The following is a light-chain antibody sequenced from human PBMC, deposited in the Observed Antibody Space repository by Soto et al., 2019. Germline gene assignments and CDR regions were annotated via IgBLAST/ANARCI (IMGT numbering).Light chain of an antibody. V-gene: IGKV3-11*01. CDR1: QSVSRN. Sequence: IVLTPSPATLSLSPVERATLSCRASQSVSRNLAWFQQKPGQAPRLLMFDVSNRAAGIPARFSGSGSGTDFTLTISSLQPEDFATYYCQQFKSYPLTFGGGTKVDIK. CDR2: DVS. CDR3: QQFKSYPLT. J-gene: IGKJ4*01.